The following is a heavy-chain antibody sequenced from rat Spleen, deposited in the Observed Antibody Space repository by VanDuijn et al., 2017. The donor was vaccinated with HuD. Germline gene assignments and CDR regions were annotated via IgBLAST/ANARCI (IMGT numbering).Heavy chain of an antibody. V-gene: IGHV5-25*01. CDR3: AGQGSSYMVFDY. CDR1: GFTFTNYD. CDR2: ISSGGGGI. D-gene: IGHD1-2*01. Sequence: EVQLVESGGGLVQPGRSLKLSCAASGFTFTNYDMAWVRQAPTKGLEWIAYISSGGGGIYYPDSVQGRFTISRHNAKTTLYLQMDSLSSEDTATYYCAGQGSSYMVFDYWGQGLMVTVSS. J-gene: IGHJ2*01.